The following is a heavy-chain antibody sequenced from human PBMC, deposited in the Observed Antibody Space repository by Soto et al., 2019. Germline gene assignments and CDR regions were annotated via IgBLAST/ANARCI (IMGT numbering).Heavy chain of an antibody. Sequence: GGSLRLSCAASGFTFSSYSMNWVRQAPGKGLEWVSYISSSSSTIFYADSVKGRFTISRDNSKNTLYLQMSSLRAEDTAVYYCAKWSRDYDERVQDYWGQGTLVTLL. CDR1: GFTFSSYS. V-gene: IGHV3-48*01. J-gene: IGHJ4*02. D-gene: IGHD4-17*01. CDR3: AKWSRDYDERVQDY. CDR2: ISSSSSTI.